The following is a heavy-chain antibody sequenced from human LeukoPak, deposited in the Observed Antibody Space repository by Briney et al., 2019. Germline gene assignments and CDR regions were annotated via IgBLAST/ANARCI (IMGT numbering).Heavy chain of an antibody. Sequence: ASVKVSCKASGYTFTGYYMHWVRQAPGQGLEWMGWINPNSGGTNYAQKFQGRVTMTRDTSISTAYMELSRLRSDDTAVYYCARADDFWSGLIDYWGQGTLVTVSS. J-gene: IGHJ4*02. CDR3: ARADDFWSGLIDY. CDR1: GYTFTGYY. V-gene: IGHV1-2*02. D-gene: IGHD3-3*01. CDR2: INPNSGGT.